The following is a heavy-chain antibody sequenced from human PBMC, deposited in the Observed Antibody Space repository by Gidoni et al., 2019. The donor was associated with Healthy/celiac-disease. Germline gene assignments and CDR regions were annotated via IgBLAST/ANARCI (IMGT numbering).Heavy chain of an antibody. Sequence: EVQLLESGGGLVQPGGSLRLSCAASGFPFSSYAMSWVRQAPGKGLEWVSAISGSGGSTYYADSVKGRFTISRDNSKNTLYLQMNSLRAEDTAVYYCAALPGIAAAGTDSIDYWGQGTLVTVSS. CDR3: AALPGIAAAGTDSIDY. CDR2: ISGSGGST. D-gene: IGHD6-13*01. CDR1: GFPFSSYA. J-gene: IGHJ4*02. V-gene: IGHV3-23*01.